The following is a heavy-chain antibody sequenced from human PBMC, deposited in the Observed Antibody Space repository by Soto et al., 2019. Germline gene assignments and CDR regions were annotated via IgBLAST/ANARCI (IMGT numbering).Heavy chain of an antibody. CDR3: ARGVKVVVTANVPMYYHGMDV. D-gene: IGHD2-21*02. CDR1: GGTFSSNA. J-gene: IGHJ6*02. Sequence: SVKVSCKASGGTFSSNAVNWVRQAPGQGLEWMGGIIPIFGTTNYAQKFQGRVTVTADKSTSTAYMELSSLRSEDTAVYYCARGVKVVVTANVPMYYHGMDVWGQGTTVTVSS. V-gene: IGHV1-69*06. CDR2: IIPIFGTT.